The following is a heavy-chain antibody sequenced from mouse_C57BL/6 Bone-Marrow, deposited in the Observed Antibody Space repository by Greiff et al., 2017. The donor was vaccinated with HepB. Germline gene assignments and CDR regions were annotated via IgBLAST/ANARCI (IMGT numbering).Heavy chain of an antibody. V-gene: IGHV1-26*01. D-gene: IGHD1-1*01. CDR2: INPNNGGT. J-gene: IGHJ2*01. CDR1: GYTFTDYY. CDR3: ARIGLYYYGSSPFDY. Sequence: EVQLQQSGPELVKPGASVKISCKASGYTFTDYYMNWVKQSHGKSLEWIGDINPNNGGTSYNQKFKGKATLTVDKSSSTAYMELRSLTSEDSAVYYCARIGLYYYGSSPFDYWGQGTTLTVSS.